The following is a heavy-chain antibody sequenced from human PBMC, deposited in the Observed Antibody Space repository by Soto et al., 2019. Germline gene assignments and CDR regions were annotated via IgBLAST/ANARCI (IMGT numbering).Heavy chain of an antibody. J-gene: IGHJ6*02. CDR2: IIPIFGTA. Sequence: ASVKVSCKVSGGTFSSYAISWVRQAPGQGLEWMGGIIPIFGTANYAQKFQGRVTITADKSTSTAYMELSSLRSEDTAVYYCASDDSSGYYFDYSIDLPGVSYNGMDVWGQGTSVTVSS. CDR1: GGTFSSYA. V-gene: IGHV1-69*06. CDR3: ASDDSSGYYFDYSIDLPGVSYNGMDV. D-gene: IGHD3-22*01.